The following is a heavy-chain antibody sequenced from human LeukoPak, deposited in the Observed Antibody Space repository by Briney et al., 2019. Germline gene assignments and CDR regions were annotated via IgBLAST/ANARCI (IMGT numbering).Heavy chain of an antibody. CDR3: ARQRYSGSYYYYMDV. D-gene: IGHD1-26*01. CDR2: IYYSGST. J-gene: IGHJ6*03. Sequence: SETLSLTCTVSGGSISSDGYYWGWIRQPPGKGLEWIGSIYYSGSTYYTPSLKSRVTISVDTSKNHFSLKVSSVAAADTAVYYCARQRYSGSYYYYMDVWGKGATVTVSS. CDR1: GGSISSDGYY. V-gene: IGHV4-39*01.